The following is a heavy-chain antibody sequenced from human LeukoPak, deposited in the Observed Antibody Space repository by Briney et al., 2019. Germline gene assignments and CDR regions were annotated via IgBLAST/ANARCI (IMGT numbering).Heavy chain of an antibody. V-gene: IGHV4-31*03. Sequence: SQTLSLTCTVSGGSISSGGYYWSWIRQHPGKGLEWIGYIYYSGSTYYNPSLKSRVTISVDTSKNQFSLKLGSVTAADTAVYYCAAMTTVVRGRDAFDIWGQGTMVTVSS. CDR3: AAMTTVVRGRDAFDI. CDR2: IYYSGST. CDR1: GGSISSGGYY. D-gene: IGHD4-23*01. J-gene: IGHJ3*02.